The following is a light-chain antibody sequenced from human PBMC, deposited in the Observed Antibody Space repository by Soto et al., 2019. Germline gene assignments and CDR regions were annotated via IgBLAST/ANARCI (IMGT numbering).Light chain of an antibody. V-gene: IGLV1-44*01. Sequence: SVLTQPPSASGTPGQRVTISCSGSNSNIGSNTVNWYQQLPGTAPKLLIYYDNLRPSGVPDRISGSKSGTSASLAISGLQSADEADYYCAAWDDSLNGRVFGTGTKVTVL. CDR1: NSNIGSNT. J-gene: IGLJ1*01. CDR3: AAWDDSLNGRV. CDR2: YDN.